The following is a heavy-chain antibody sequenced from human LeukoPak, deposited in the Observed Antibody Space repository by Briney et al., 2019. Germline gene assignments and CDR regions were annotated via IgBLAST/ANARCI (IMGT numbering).Heavy chain of an antibody. D-gene: IGHD5-24*01. CDR1: GFTFSSYA. Sequence: PGGSLRLSCAASGFTFSSYAMSWVRQAPGKGLEWVSGISGSGGSTYYADSVKGRFTISRDNSKNTLYLQMNSLRAEDTAVYYCAKDRLRWAQLQYYFDYWGQGTLVTVSS. CDR3: AKDRLRWAQLQYYFDY. V-gene: IGHV3-23*01. CDR2: ISGSGGST. J-gene: IGHJ4*02.